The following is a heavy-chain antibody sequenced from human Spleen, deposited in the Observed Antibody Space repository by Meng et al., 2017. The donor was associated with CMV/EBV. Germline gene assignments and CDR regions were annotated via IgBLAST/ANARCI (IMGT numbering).Heavy chain of an antibody. J-gene: IGHJ6*02. Sequence: ASVKVSCKASGYTFTGYYMHWVRQATGQGLEWMGWINPNSGGTEYAQKFRGRVTMTRDTSITTAYMELSRLRSDDTDLYYCARVYYDSSGYYSDHYYGMEVWGQGTTVTVSS. V-gene: IGHV1-2*02. D-gene: IGHD3-22*01. CDR3: ARVYYDSSGYYSDHYYGMEV. CDR1: GYTFTGYY. CDR2: INPNSGGT.